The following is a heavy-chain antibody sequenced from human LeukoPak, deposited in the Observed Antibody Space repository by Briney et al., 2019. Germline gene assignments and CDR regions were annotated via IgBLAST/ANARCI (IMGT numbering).Heavy chain of an antibody. CDR1: GFTFSSYT. CDR2: ISYDGSNK. J-gene: IGHJ4*02. CDR3: ARAYYYDTGGYHYPLDY. Sequence: GGSLRLSCAASGFTFSSYTMQWVSQAPGKGLEWVASISYDGSNKYYAESVKGRFTISRDIPKNTLYLQMNDLRAEDTAVYYCARAYYYDTGGYHYPLDYWGQGTLVTVSS. D-gene: IGHD3-22*01. V-gene: IGHV3-30-3*01.